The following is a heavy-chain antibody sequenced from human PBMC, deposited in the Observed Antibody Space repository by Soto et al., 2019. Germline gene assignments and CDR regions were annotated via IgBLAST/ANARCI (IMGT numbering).Heavy chain of an antibody. D-gene: IGHD6-19*01. Sequence: HPGGSLRLSCAASGFSFSSYWMHWVRQAPGEGLVWVSRMSTDGKNIIYADSVKGRFTISRDNAKNTLYLQLNSLRAEDTAVYYCARDQTVAGPSTIDHWGRGTLVTVSS. CDR1: GFSFSSYW. V-gene: IGHV3-74*01. CDR3: ARDQTVAGPSTIDH. J-gene: IGHJ4*01. CDR2: MSTDGKNI.